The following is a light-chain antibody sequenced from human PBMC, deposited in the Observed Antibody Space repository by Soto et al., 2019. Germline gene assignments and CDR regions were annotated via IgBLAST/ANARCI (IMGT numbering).Light chain of an antibody. CDR3: QQYNSYSPIT. J-gene: IGKJ5*01. CDR2: GAS. V-gene: IGKV1-5*01. Sequence: DIQMTQSPSTLSGSVGDRVTITCRASQRISSWLAWYQQKPGKAPKLLIYGASSLESGVPSRFSGSGSGTEFTLTISSLQPDDFATYYCQQYNSYSPITFGQGTRLEI. CDR1: QRISSW.